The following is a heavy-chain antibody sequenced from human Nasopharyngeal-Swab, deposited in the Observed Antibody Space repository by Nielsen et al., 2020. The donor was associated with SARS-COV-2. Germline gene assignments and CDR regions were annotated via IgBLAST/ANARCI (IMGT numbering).Heavy chain of an antibody. D-gene: IGHD6-19*01. CDR1: GYTFINYG. Sequence: ASVKVSCKASGYTFINYGITWVRPAPGQGLEWMGWSSAYNSNTNYEQKFQGRVTMTTDTSTNTAYMELGSLRSDDTAVYYCARKRGEQWLSQFDYWGQGTLVTVSS. V-gene: IGHV1-18*01. CDR2: SSAYNSNT. J-gene: IGHJ4*02. CDR3: ARKRGEQWLSQFDY.